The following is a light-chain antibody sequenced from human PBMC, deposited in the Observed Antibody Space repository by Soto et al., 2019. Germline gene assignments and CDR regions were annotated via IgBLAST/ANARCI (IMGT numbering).Light chain of an antibody. CDR1: ISDVGAYSY. Sequence: QSALTQPASVSGSPGQSITISCTGTISDVGAYSYVSWYQQHPGKAPKLMIYEVSNRPSGVSNRFSGSRSGNTASLTISGLQAEDEADYYCSSYSSSSTYVFGTGTKLTVL. J-gene: IGLJ1*01. CDR2: EVS. CDR3: SSYSSSSTYV. V-gene: IGLV2-14*01.